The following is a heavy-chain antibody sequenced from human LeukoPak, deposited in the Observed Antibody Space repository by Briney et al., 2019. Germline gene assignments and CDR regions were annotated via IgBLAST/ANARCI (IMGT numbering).Heavy chain of an antibody. Sequence: GGSLRLSCAASGFTFSSYSMNWVRQAPGKGLEWVSSISSSSSYIYYADSVKGRFTISRDNAKNSLYLQMNSLRAEDTAVYYCARDRGRITMIVVGPERGYWGQGTLGTVSS. CDR1: GFTFSSYS. CDR2: ISSSSSYI. J-gene: IGHJ4*02. D-gene: IGHD3-22*01. CDR3: ARDRGRITMIVVGPERGY. V-gene: IGHV3-21*01.